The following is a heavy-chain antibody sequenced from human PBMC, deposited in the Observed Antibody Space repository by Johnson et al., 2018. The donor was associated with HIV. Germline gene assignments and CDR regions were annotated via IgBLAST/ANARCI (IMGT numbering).Heavy chain of an antibody. CDR3: ARGSRAGAGTEGAFDI. CDR2: ISSSGSTI. V-gene: IGHV3-11*04. Sequence: QVQLVESGGGLVKPGGSLRLSCAVSGFTFTDAWMNWVRQAPGKGLEWVSYISSSGSTIYYADSVKGRFTISRDNAKNSLYLQMHSLRAEDPDVYYCARGSRAGAGTEGAFDIWGQGTMVTVSP. J-gene: IGHJ3*02. D-gene: IGHD6-19*01. CDR1: GFTFTDAW.